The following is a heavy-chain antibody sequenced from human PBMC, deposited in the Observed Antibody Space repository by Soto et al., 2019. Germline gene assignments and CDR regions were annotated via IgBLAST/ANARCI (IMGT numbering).Heavy chain of an antibody. CDR3: TTDASPSTGPDAFDI. CDR2: IKSKTDGGTT. CDR1: GFTFSNAW. Sequence: KPGGSLRLSCAASGFTFSNAWMSWVRQAPGKGLEWVGRIKSKTDGGTTDYAAPVKGRFTISRDDSKNTLYLQMNSLKTEDTAVYYCTTDASPSTGPDAFDIWGQGTMVTVSS. J-gene: IGHJ3*02. D-gene: IGHD1-1*01. V-gene: IGHV3-15*01.